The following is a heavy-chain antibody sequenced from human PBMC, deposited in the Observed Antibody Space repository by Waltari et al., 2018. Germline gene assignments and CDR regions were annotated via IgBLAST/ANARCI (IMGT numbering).Heavy chain of an antibody. D-gene: IGHD6-19*01. CDR2: IGSSSSFM. Sequence: EVQLVESGGGLVKPGGSLRLSCAASGFKFSDYAMNWVRQAPGKGLEWVSSIGSSSSFMDYADSVRGRFTVSRDNAKNTLYLQMDTLRAEDTVVYYCAREGAEQWVVEDYGMDVWGQGTTVTVS. V-gene: IGHV3-21*02. CDR1: GFKFSDYA. CDR3: AREGAEQWVVEDYGMDV. J-gene: IGHJ6*02.